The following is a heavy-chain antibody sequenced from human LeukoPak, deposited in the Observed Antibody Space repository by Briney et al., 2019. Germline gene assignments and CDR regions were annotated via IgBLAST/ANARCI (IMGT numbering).Heavy chain of an antibody. CDR3: ARVGYSSSWYQDNWFDP. CDR1: GDSVSSNSAA. D-gene: IGHD6-13*01. Sequence: SQTLSLTCAISGDSVSSNSAAWDWIRQSPSRGLEWLGRTYYRSKWYDDYAVSVKSRITINPDTSKNQFSLKLSSVTAADTAVYYCARVGYSSSWYQDNWFDPWGQGTLVTVSS. V-gene: IGHV6-1*01. CDR2: TYYRSKWYD. J-gene: IGHJ5*02.